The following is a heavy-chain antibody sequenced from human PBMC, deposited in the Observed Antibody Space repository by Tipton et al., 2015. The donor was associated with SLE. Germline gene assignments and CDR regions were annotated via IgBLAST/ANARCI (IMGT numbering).Heavy chain of an antibody. J-gene: IGHJ1*01. CDR2: ISHSGST. Sequence: TLSLTCAVSGGSISSSNWWSWVRQPPGKGLEWIGEISHSGSTNYNPSLERRVTISLDTSRSQFSLRLSSVTAADTALYFCATSRVWGVVTQYFHHWGQGTLVTVSS. CDR1: GGSISSSNW. D-gene: IGHD3-10*01. V-gene: IGHV4-4*01. CDR3: ATSRVWGVVTQYFHH.